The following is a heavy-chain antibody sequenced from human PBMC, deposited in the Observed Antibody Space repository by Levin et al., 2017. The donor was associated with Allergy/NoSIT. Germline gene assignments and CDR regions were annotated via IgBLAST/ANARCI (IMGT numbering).Heavy chain of an antibody. CDR3: ARENDYALDY. J-gene: IGHJ4*02. CDR2: ISPTGDDT. V-gene: IGHV1-46*01. CDR1: GFTFTNYY. Sequence: ASVKVSCKASGFTFTNYYLHWLRQAPGQGPDWMGRISPTGDDTIYAEKFQGRLIMTRDTSTSTDYLEVSSLTSEDTALYYCARENDYALDYWGRGTLVTVSS. D-gene: IGHD1-1*01.